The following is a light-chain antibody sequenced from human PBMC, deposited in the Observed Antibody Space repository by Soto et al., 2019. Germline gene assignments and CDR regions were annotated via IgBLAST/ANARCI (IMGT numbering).Light chain of an antibody. J-gene: IGKJ3*01. CDR2: GSS. CDR1: QSISNNY. Sequence: EVVLTQSPGTLSLSPGERATLSCRASQSISNNYFAWYQQKPGQAPRLLIFGSSDRATGIPDRFSGSGSGTDFTLTISRLEPEDFAVYYCQQYGSSLFTFGPGTKVDIK. V-gene: IGKV3-20*01. CDR3: QQYGSSLFT.